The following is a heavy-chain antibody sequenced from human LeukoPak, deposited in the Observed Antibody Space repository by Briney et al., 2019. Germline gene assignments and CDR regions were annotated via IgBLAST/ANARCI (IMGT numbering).Heavy chain of an antibody. J-gene: IGHJ4*02. D-gene: IGHD1-1*01. V-gene: IGHV3-21*04. CDR1: GVTFSGYS. CDR3: TKTVGGNWSFDY. CDR2: ITATSRHI. Sequence: GGSLRLSCAAPGVTFSGYSVNWVRQAPGKGLEWVSAITATSRHIYYADSVKGRFTISRDNSRNTLYLQMNSLRVEDTAIYYRTKTVGGNWSFDYWGRGTLVTVAS.